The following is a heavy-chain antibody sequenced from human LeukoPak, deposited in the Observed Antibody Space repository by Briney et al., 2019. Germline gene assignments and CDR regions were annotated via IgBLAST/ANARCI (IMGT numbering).Heavy chain of an antibody. J-gene: IGHJ4*02. CDR3: ARGDYKRWFDY. CDR1: GGSISSGGYS. D-gene: IGHD3-16*01. V-gene: IGHV4-30-2*01. CDR2: IYHSGST. Sequence: PSQTLSLTCAVSGGSISSGGYSWSWTRQPPGKGLEWIGYIYHSGSTYYNPSLKSRVTISVDRSKNQFSLKLSSVTAADTAVYYCARGDYKRWFDYWGQGTLVTVSS.